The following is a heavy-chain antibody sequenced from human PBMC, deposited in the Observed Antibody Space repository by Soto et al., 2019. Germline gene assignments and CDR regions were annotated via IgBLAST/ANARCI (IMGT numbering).Heavy chain of an antibody. V-gene: IGHV4-59*08. D-gene: IGHD6-13*01. CDR3: ARSLRTYSSSWHARLTKLYYFDY. Sequence: PSETLSLTCTVSGGSISSYYWSWIRQPPGKRLEWIGYIYYSGSTNYNPSLKSRVTISVDTSKNQFSLKLSSVTAADTAVYYCARSLRTYSSSWHARLTKLYYFDYWGQGTLVTVSS. CDR1: GGSISSYY. J-gene: IGHJ4*02. CDR2: IYYSGST.